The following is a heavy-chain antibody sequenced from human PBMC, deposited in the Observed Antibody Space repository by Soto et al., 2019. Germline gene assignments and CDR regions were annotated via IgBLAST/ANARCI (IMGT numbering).Heavy chain of an antibody. D-gene: IGHD5-12*01. CDR2: IFYRGNP. CDR1: GDSLNSGDHY. V-gene: IGHV4-39*01. Sequence: QLHLQESGPGLVKPSETLSLTCIVSGDSLNSGDHYWAWVRQSPGKGLEWIGSIFYRGNPFYSPSLKIRLTISVDMSKNQFSLRLGSVTAADTAVCDCARRTIVATIDYWGQGTLVTVSS. CDR3: ARRTIVATIDY. J-gene: IGHJ4*02.